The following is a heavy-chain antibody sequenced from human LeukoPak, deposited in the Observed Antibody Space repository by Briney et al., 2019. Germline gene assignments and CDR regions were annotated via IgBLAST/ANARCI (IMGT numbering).Heavy chain of an antibody. D-gene: IGHD3-16*02. CDR2: INHSGST. J-gene: IGHJ4*02. CDR3: AREMVYYDYIWGSYPPVDY. CDR1: GGSFSGYY. V-gene: IGHV4-34*01. Sequence: SETLSLTCAVYGGSFSGYYWSWIRQPPGKGLEWIGEINHSGSTNYNPSLKSRVTISVDTSKNQFSLKLSSVTAADTAVYYCAREMVYYDYIWGSYPPVDYWGQGTLVTVSS.